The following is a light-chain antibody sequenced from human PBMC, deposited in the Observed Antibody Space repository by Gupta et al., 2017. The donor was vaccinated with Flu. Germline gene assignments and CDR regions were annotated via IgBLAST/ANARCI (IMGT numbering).Light chain of an antibody. Sequence: EIVMTQSPATLSVSPGERSTLSCRASQSVSSNLAWYQQKPGQAPRLLIYGASTRATGIPDRFSGSGYGTEFTLTISSLQSEDFAVYYCQQENTWPSAFAQGTRLEIK. CDR3: QQENTWPSA. CDR1: QSVSSN. V-gene: IGKV3-15*01. CDR2: GAS. J-gene: IGKJ5*01.